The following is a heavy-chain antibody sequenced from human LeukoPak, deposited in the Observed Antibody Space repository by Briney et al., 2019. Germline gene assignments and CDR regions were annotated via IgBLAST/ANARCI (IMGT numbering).Heavy chain of an antibody. J-gene: IGHJ6*03. D-gene: IGHD1-1*01. V-gene: IGHV3-23*01. CDR1: GLTFSNYA. Sequence: AGGSLRLSCAASGLTFSNYAMSWVRQAPGKGLDWVSTIIGSGGSTYYADSVSGRFTISRDNTKNTLFLQMNSLRAEDTAVYYCAKDPVWNPSYYSYYMDVWGKGTTVTVSS. CDR3: AKDPVWNPSYYSYYMDV. CDR2: IIGSGGST.